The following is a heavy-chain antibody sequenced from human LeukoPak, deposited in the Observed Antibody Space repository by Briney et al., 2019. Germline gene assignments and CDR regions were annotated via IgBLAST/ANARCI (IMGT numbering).Heavy chain of an antibody. D-gene: IGHD1-1*01. CDR1: GGSISSYY. CDR3: VRRIAGTTSDSFDY. Sequence: SETLSLTCTVSGGSISSYYWSWIRQPAGKGLEWIGTMSYSGSTYYNPSLKSRVTISVDTSKSQFSLKLSSVTAADTALYYCVRRIAGTTSDSFDYWGQGTLVTVSS. J-gene: IGHJ4*02. CDR2: MSYSGST. V-gene: IGHV4-59*05.